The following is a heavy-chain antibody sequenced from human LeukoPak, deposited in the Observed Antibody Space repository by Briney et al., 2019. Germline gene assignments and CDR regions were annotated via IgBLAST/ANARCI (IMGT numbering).Heavy chain of an antibody. CDR1: GGSFSGYY. D-gene: IGHD3-3*01. J-gene: IGHJ5*02. CDR2: IYYSGST. V-gene: IGHV4-39*01. CDR3: ARSDNYDFWSGPKNANWFDP. Sequence: SETLSLTCAVYGGSFSGYYWGWIRQPPGKGLEWIGSIYYSGSTYYNPSLKSRVTISVDTSKNQFSLKLSSVTAADTAVYYCARSDNYDFWSGPKNANWFDPWGQGTLVTVSS.